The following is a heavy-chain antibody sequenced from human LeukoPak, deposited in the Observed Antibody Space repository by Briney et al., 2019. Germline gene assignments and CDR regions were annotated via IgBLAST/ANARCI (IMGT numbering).Heavy chain of an antibody. CDR1: GGSISSYY. D-gene: IGHD4-17*01. J-gene: IGHJ3*02. CDR2: IYYSGST. CDR3: ARVSTVTGRDAFDI. Sequence: RASETLSLTCTVSGGSISSYYWSWIRQPPGKGLEWIGYIYYSGSTNSNPSLKSRVTISVDTSKNQFSLKLSSVTAADTAVYYCARVSTVTGRDAFDIWGQGTMVTVSS. V-gene: IGHV4-59*08.